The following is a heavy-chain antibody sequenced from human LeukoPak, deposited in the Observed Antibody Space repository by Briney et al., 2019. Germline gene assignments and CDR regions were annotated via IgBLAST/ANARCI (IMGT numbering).Heavy chain of an antibody. CDR1: GGTFSSYA. J-gene: IGHJ3*02. Sequence: SVKVSCKASGGTFSSYAISWVRQAPGQGLEWMGGIIPIFGTANYAQKFQGRVTITADESTGTAYMGLSSLRSEDTAVYYCARANSGYEKGAFDIWGQGTMVTVSS. D-gene: IGHD5-12*01. CDR2: IIPIFGTA. V-gene: IGHV1-69*13. CDR3: ARANSGYEKGAFDI.